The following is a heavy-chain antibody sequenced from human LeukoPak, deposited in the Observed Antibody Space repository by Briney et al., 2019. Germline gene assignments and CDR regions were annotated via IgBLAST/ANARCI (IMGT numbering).Heavy chain of an antibody. CDR3: ATWAFYHNLDV. J-gene: IGHJ6*02. V-gene: IGHV3-43*02. Sequence: GGSLRLSCAASGFNIGPYAMYWVRQGPGRGLEWVSVIKADGSGTFYSDSVRGRFTTSRDNSKNSLNLQMSSLTSDDTALYYCATWAFYHNLDVWGQGTTVTVSS. D-gene: IGHD2/OR15-2a*01. CDR1: GFNIGPYA. CDR2: IKADGSGT.